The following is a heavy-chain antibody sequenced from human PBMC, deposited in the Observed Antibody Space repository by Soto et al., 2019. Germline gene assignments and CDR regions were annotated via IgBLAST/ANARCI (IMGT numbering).Heavy chain of an antibody. J-gene: IGHJ4*02. D-gene: IGHD3-10*01. CDR1: GFPFTTYG. V-gene: IGHV3-30*03. CDR2: ISYDGSNR. CDR3: VGGQDYFGY. Sequence: QVQLVESGGGVVQPGRSLRLSCAASGFPFTTYGMHWVREGPGKGLEWVAVISYDGSNRYYADSVKGRFTISRDNSKNTLYLAMNVRSPEDTALYYCVGGQDYFGYRGQGTLVTVSS.